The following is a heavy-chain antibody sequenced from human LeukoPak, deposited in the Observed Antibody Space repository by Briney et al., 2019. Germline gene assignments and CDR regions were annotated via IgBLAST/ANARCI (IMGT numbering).Heavy chain of an antibody. J-gene: IGHJ4*02. CDR1: GFTFSSYA. CDR3: ASPETEEDPRASSWDFDC. V-gene: IGHV3-30-3*01. Sequence: GGSLRLSCAASGFTFSSYAMHWVRQAPGKGLEWVAVISYDGSNKYYADSVKGRFTISRGNSKNTLYLQMNSLRAEDTAVYYCASPETEEDPRASSWDFDCWGQGTLVTVSS. CDR2: ISYDGSNK. D-gene: IGHD6-13*01.